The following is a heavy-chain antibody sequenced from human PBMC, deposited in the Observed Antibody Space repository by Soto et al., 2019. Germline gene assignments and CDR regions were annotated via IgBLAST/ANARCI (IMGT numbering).Heavy chain of an antibody. CDR2: ISSSSSYI. V-gene: IGHV3-21*01. D-gene: IGHD6-19*01. Sequence: GGSLRLSCAASGFTFSSYSMNWVRQAPGKGLEWVSSISSSSSYIYYADSVKGRFTISRDNAKNSLYLQMNSLRAEDTAVYYCARDLKQWLYYYGMDVWGQGTTVTVSS. CDR3: ARDLKQWLYYYGMDV. J-gene: IGHJ6*02. CDR1: GFTFSSYS.